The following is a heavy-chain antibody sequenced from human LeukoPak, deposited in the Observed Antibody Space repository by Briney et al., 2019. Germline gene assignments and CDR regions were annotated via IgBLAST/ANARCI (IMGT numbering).Heavy chain of an antibody. CDR2: ISTSGST. CDR3: ARTGYSSSWYHY. Sequence: SETLSLTCTVSGGSISSYYWSWIRQPAGKGLESIGHISTSGSTNYNPSLKSRVTMSVDTSKNQFSLKLSSVTAADTAVYYCARTGYSSSWYHYWGQGTLVTVSS. V-gene: IGHV4-4*07. J-gene: IGHJ4*02. D-gene: IGHD6-13*01. CDR1: GGSISSYY.